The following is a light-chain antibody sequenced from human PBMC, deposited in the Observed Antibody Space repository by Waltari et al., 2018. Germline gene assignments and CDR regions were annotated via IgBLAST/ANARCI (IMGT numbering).Light chain of an antibody. J-gene: IGLJ1*01. V-gene: IGLV2-11*01. CDR3: CSYGGRYV. Sequence: QSDLTQPRSVSGSPGQSVTISCTRTSSNYVPWYQQHPGKAPQLMIFEVTRRPSGVPDRFSGSKSGNTASLTISGLQAEDEADYYCCSYGGRYVFGTATKVTVL. CDR1: SSNY. CDR2: EVT.